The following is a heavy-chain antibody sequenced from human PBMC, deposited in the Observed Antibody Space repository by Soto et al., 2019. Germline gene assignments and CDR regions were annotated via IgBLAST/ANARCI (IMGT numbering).Heavy chain of an antibody. Sequence: SETLSLTCTVSGGSISSYYWSWIRQPPGKGLEWIGYIYYSGSTNYNPSLKSRVTISVDTSKSQFSLKLSSVTAADTAVYYCARRGGPYYYYYMDVWGKGTTVTVS. D-gene: IGHD1-26*01. J-gene: IGHJ6*03. CDR3: ARRGGPYYYYYMDV. V-gene: IGHV4-59*08. CDR1: GGSISSYY. CDR2: IYYSGST.